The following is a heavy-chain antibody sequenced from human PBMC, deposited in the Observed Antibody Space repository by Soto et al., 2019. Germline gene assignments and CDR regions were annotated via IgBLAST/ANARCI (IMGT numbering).Heavy chain of an antibody. J-gene: IGHJ4*02. Sequence: SGPTLVNPTETLTLTCTFSGFSLSTSGMRVSWIRQAPGKALEWLARIDWDEDRFYSTSLKTRLIISKDTSKNQVVLTMTKMDPVDTATYYCARMRSDYDSSGLDYWGQGILVTV. CDR3: ARMRSDYDSSGLDY. CDR1: GFSLSTSGMR. CDR2: IDWDEDR. D-gene: IGHD3-22*01. V-gene: IGHV2-70*04.